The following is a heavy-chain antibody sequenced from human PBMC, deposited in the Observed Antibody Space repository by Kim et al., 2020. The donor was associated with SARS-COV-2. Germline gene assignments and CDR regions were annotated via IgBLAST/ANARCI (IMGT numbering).Heavy chain of an antibody. J-gene: IGHJ4*02. Sequence: SVKGRFTISRDNGKNSLYLQMNSLRDEDTAVYYCAADRFYYDSSGYHSDYWGQGTLVTVSS. D-gene: IGHD3-22*01. V-gene: IGHV3-48*02. CDR3: AADRFYYDSSGYHSDY.